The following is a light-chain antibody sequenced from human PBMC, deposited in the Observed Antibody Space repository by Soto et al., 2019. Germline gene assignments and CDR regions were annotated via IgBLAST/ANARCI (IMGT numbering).Light chain of an antibody. CDR3: AAWDDSLSGVV. V-gene: IGLV1-47*01. Sequence: QLVLTQPPSASGTPGQTVTISCSGRFSNIGSNFIYWYQQLPGTAPKLLIYRNNERPSGVPDRFSASKSGTSASLAISGLRSEDEADYHCAAWDDSLSGVVFGGGTKLTVL. CDR2: RNN. J-gene: IGLJ3*02. CDR1: FSNIGSNF.